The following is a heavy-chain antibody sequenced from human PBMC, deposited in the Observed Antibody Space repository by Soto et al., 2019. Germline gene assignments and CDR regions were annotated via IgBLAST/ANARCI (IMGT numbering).Heavy chain of an antibody. CDR3: AREWSTSGDLDY. Sequence: QVQLVESGGGVVQPGRSLRLSCAASGFTFSSHSIQWVRQAPGKGLEWVAVISYDGSIKYYADSVKGRFTISRDNSKNTAYLQMNSLRAEDTDVCYCAREWSTSGDLDYWGQGTLVIVSS. D-gene: IGHD3-10*01. CDR2: ISYDGSIK. J-gene: IGHJ4*02. CDR1: GFTFSSHS. V-gene: IGHV3-30-3*01.